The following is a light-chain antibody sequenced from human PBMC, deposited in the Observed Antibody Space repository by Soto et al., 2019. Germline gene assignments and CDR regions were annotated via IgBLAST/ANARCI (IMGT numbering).Light chain of an antibody. CDR2: GAS. J-gene: IGKJ1*01. V-gene: IGKV3-15*01. CDR3: QQYNNWPPGT. Sequence: EIVMTQSPATLSVSPGERATLSCRASQSVSRNLAWYQQKPGQAPRLLIYGASTRATGIPARFSGRGSATEVNLTISRLQSEDFAVDYCQQYNNWPPGTFGQGTKVEIK. CDR1: QSVSRN.